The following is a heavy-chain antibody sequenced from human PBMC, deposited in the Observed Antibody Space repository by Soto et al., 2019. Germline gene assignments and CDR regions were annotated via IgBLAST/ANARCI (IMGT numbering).Heavy chain of an antibody. CDR3: PWDTGGANDY. CDR1: GYTFTSYD. Sequence: QVQLVQSGAEVKKPGASVKVSCKASGYTFTSYDINWVRQAAGQGLEWMGWMNPNSGNTGYAQKLQGRVTMTRNTSRSTGYMELSSLRCEDKAVYYCPWDTGGANDYWGQGTLVTVSS. CDR2: MNPNSGNT. V-gene: IGHV1-8*01. J-gene: IGHJ4*02. D-gene: IGHD1-26*01.